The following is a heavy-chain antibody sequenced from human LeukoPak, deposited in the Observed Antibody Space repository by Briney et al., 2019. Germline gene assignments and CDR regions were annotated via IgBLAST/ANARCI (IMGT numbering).Heavy chain of an antibody. CDR2: IDGDGSST. CDR1: GFTFSSYW. V-gene: IGHV3-74*01. CDR3: ARTRVGAAFDY. Sequence: GGSLRLSCAASGFTFSSYWMHWVRQAPGKGLVWVSRIDGDGSSTSYADSVEGRFTISRDNAKNTLYLQMNSLRAEDTAVYYCARTRVGAAFDYWGQGTLVTVSS. D-gene: IGHD1-26*01. J-gene: IGHJ4*02.